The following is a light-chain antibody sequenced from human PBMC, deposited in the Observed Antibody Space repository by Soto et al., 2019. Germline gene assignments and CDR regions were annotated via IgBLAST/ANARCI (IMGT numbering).Light chain of an antibody. CDR3: QQRSNWIT. Sequence: EIVLPQSPATLSLSPVDRTTLSCRASQSVSSYLAWYQQKPGQAPRIRIYDASNRATGIPARLSGSGSGTDFTLTISSLEPEDFAVYYCQQRSNWITFGQGTRLEIK. CDR2: DAS. CDR1: QSVSSY. V-gene: IGKV3-11*01. J-gene: IGKJ5*01.